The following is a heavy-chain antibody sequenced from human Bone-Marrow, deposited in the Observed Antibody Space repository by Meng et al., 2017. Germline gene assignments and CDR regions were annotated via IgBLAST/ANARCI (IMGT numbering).Heavy chain of an antibody. CDR2: INPNSGVT. CDR1: EYTFTDYF. Sequence: QVQRVQSGAEVKEPGASVKVSCKASEYTFTDYFLHWVRQAPGQGLQWMGRINPNSGVTNYAHNFQGRVAMTRDTPIGAAYMELSRLKSDDTAVYYCARGYYDRFFDYWGQGTLVTVSS. J-gene: IGHJ4*02. CDR3: ARGYYDRFFDY. D-gene: IGHD3-22*01. V-gene: IGHV1-2*06.